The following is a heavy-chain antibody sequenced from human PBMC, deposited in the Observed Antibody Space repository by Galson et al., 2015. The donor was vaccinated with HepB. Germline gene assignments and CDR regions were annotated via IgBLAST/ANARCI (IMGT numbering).Heavy chain of an antibody. CDR1: GFTFSSYA. Sequence: SLRLSCAASGFTFSSYAMTWVRQAPGKGLEWVTAISFDGSNKYYADSVKGRFTISRDNFKNTLYLQMNSLGAEDTAVYYCARGRKLRYFDWLLQDDWYFDLWGRGTLVTVSS. CDR3: ARGRKLRYFDWLLQDDWYFDL. V-gene: IGHV3-30*04. D-gene: IGHD3-9*01. CDR2: ISFDGSNK. J-gene: IGHJ2*01.